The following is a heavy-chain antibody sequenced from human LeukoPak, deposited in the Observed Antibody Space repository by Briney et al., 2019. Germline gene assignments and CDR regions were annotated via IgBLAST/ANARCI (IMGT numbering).Heavy chain of an antibody. CDR2: IDPSDSYT. V-gene: IGHV5-10-1*01. CDR3: ARETGYSYGDTDAFDI. J-gene: IGHJ3*02. CDR1: GCSFTSYW. Sequence: GESLKISCKGSGCSFTSYWISWVRRMPGKGLEWMGRIDPSDSYTNYSPSFQGHVTISADKSISTAYLQWSSLKASDTAMYYCARETGYSYGDTDAFDIWGQGTMVTVSS. D-gene: IGHD5-18*01.